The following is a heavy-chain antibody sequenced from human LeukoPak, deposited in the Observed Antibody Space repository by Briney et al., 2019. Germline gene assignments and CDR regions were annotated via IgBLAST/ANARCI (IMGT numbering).Heavy chain of an antibody. V-gene: IGHV3-48*01. CDR2: ISSSSSTI. CDR3: ARGRWKYQLLN. Sequence: GGSLRLSCAASGFTFSSYSMNWVRQAPGKGLEWVSYISSSSSTIYYADSVKGRFTISRDNAKNSLYLQMNSLRAEDTAVYYCARGRWKYQLLNWGQGTLVTVSS. J-gene: IGHJ4*02. CDR1: GFTFSSYS. D-gene: IGHD2-2*01.